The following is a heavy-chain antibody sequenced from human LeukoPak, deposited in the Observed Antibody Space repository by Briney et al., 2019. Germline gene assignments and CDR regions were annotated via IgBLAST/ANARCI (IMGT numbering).Heavy chain of an antibody. CDR2: IRSKAYGGTT. J-gene: IGHJ4*02. V-gene: IGHV3-49*04. D-gene: IGHD5-24*01. CDR1: GFTFGDYA. CDR3: AKTRDGYPSTFDY. Sequence: GGSLRLSCTASGFTFGDYAMSWVRQAPGKGLEWVGFIRSKAYGGTTEYAASVKGRFTISRDNSKNTLYLQMNSLRAEDTAVYYCAKTRDGYPSTFDYWGQGTLVTVSS.